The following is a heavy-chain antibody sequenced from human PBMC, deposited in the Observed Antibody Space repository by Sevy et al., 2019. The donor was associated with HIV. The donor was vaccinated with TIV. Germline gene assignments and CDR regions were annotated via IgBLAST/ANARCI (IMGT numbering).Heavy chain of an antibody. CDR1: GFTFSSYA. D-gene: IGHD4-17*01. Sequence: GGSLRLSCAASGFTFSSYAMHWVRQASGKGLEWVAVISYDGSNKYYADSVKGRFTISRDNSKNTLYLQMNSLRAEDTAVYYCARAEGDYGGYFDLWGRGTLVTVSS. CDR2: ISYDGSNK. J-gene: IGHJ2*01. V-gene: IGHV3-30-3*01. CDR3: ARAEGDYGGYFDL.